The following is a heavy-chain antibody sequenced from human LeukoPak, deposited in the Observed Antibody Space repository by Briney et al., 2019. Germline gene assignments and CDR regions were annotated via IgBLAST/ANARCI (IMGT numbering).Heavy chain of an antibody. V-gene: IGHV4-39*01. J-gene: IGHJ5*02. Sequence: PSETLSLTCTVSGGSISSSSYYWGWIRQPPGKGLVWIGSIYYSGSTYYNPSLKSRVTISVDTSKNQFSLKLSSVTAADTAVYYCARLTYGSGSYYNQNRWFDPWGQGTLVTVSS. CDR3: ARLTYGSGSYYNQNRWFDP. CDR2: IYYSGST. D-gene: IGHD3-10*01. CDR1: GGSISSSSYY.